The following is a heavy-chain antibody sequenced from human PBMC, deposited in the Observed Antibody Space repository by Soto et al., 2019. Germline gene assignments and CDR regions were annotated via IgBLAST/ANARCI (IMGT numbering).Heavy chain of an antibody. J-gene: IGHJ4*02. CDR3: ARGGGSDSFDY. Sequence: SETLSLTCTVSGASITYGGYSWIWIRQTPGKGLEWIGYINHLETTFYNPSFESRLTLSIDRTKNQFSLNLNSMSAADRAVYFCARGGGSDSFDYWGQGILVTVSS. V-gene: IGHV4-30-2*01. D-gene: IGHD1-26*01. CDR1: GASITYGGYS. CDR2: INHLETT.